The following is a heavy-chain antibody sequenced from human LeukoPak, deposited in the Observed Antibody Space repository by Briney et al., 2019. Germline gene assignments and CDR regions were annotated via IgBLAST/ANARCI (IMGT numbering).Heavy chain of an antibody. CDR2: ISGSGGST. V-gene: IGHV3-23*01. D-gene: IGHD3-22*01. CDR1: GFTFSSYA. J-gene: IGHJ3*02. CDR3: AGDSSGYAVAFDI. Sequence: GGSLRLSCAASGFTFSSYAMSWVRQAPGKGLEWVSAISGSGGSTYYADSMKGRFTISRDNSKNTLYLQMNSLRAEDTAVYYCAGDSSGYAVAFDIWGQGTMVTVSS.